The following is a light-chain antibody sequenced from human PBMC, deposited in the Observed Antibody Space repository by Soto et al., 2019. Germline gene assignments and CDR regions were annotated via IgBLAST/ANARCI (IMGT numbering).Light chain of an antibody. J-gene: IGKJ4*01. V-gene: IGKV3-20*01. CDR1: QSVSNNY. CDR3: QQYGSSPLT. Sequence: EIVLTQSPGTLSLSPGERATLSCRASQSVSNNYLAWYQQKPGQAPRLLIYGASRRATGIPDRFSGSGSGTDFTLTISRLEPEDFAVHSCQQYGSSPLTFGVGTKVEI. CDR2: GAS.